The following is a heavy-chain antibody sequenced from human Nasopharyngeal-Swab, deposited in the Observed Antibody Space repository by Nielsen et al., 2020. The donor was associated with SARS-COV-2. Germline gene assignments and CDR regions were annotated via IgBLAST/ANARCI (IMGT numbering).Heavy chain of an antibody. D-gene: IGHD2-21*01. CDR1: GFTFSNYG. Sequence: GESLKIFCAASGFTFSNYGMHWVRQAPGKGLEWVAVISYHGSYKYYADSVKGRFTISRDNSKNTLYLQMNSLRAEDTAVFYCAKDGEAFYYYYYYMDVWGKGTTVTVSS. J-gene: IGHJ6*03. CDR2: ISYHGSYK. V-gene: IGHV3-30*18. CDR3: AKDGEAFYYYYYYMDV.